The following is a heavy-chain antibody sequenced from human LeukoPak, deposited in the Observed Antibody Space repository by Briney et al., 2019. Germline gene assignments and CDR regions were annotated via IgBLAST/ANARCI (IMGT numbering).Heavy chain of an antibody. CDR2: ISSSSSYI. D-gene: IGHD6-13*01. CDR1: GFTFSSYS. Sequence: GGSLRLSCAASGFTFSSYSMNWVRQAPGKGLEWVSSISSSSSYIYYADSVKGRFTISRDNAKNSLYLQMNSLRAEDTAVYYCARARGSSSWYVYYYYYMDVWGKGTTVTVSS. J-gene: IGHJ6*03. CDR3: ARARGSSSWYVYYYYYMDV. V-gene: IGHV3-21*01.